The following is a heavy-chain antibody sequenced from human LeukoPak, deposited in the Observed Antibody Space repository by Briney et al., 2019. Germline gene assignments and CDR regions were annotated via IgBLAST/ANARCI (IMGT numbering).Heavy chain of an antibody. Sequence: SETLSLTCTVSGDSISSGDYYWSWIRQPPGKGLEWIGYIYYTGNTYYNPSLKSRVTISADTSKNQFSLKLTSVTAADTAVYYCARVGLHSGSYYWFDLWGQGTLVTVSS. CDR1: GDSISSGDYY. V-gene: IGHV4-30-4*08. CDR3: ARVGLHSGSYYWFDL. D-gene: IGHD1-26*01. CDR2: IYYTGNT. J-gene: IGHJ5*02.